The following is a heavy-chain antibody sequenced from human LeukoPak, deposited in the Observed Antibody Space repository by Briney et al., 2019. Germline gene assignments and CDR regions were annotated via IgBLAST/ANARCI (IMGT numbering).Heavy chain of an antibody. CDR3: AKHRRMIRDAFDI. D-gene: IGHD3-16*01. CDR2: ISGSGGST. CDR1: GFIFSNFA. V-gene: IGHV3-23*01. Sequence: QPGGSLRLSCAASGFIFSNFAMSWVRQAPGKGLEWVSAISGSGGSTYYADSVKGRFTISRDNSKNTLYLQMNSLRAEDTAVYYCAKHRRMIRDAFDIWGQGTMVTVSS. J-gene: IGHJ3*02.